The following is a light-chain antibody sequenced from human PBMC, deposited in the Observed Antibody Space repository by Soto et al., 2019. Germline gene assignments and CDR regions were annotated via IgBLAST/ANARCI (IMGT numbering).Light chain of an antibody. J-gene: IGLJ1*01. V-gene: IGLV2-14*03. Sequence: QSVLAQPASVSGSRGQSITISCTGTSSDVGRYNYVSWFQQHPGKVPKLIIYDVNNRPSGVSDRFSGSKSGNTASLTISGLQAEDEADYYCSSYTSSNSYVFGSRTKVTVL. CDR1: SSDVGRYNY. CDR2: DVN. CDR3: SSYTSSNSYV.